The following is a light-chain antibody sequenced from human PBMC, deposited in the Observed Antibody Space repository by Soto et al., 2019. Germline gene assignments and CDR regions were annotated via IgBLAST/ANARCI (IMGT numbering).Light chain of an antibody. V-gene: IGKV4-1*01. CDR3: QQYYSTPWT. CDR2: WTS. Sequence: DIVMTQSPDSLAVSLGERATINCKSSKSVLYSSNDKNYLAWYQQKPGQPPKLLIYWTSTRESGVPDRFSGSGSGTDFTLTISGLQAEDVAVYYCQQYYSTPWTFGQGTKVEIK. CDR1: KSVLYSSNDKNY. J-gene: IGKJ1*01.